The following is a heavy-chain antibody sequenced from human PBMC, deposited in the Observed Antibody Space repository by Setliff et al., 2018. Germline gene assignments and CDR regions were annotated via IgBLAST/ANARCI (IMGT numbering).Heavy chain of an antibody. J-gene: IGHJ6*03. D-gene: IGHD3-22*01. CDR1: GYTFTSYY. V-gene: IGHV1-46*01. CDR2: INPGAGTT. CDR3: VREGVDSRSSTDYRYYMDV. Sequence: ASVKVSCKASGYTFTSYYVHWVRQAPGQGLEWMGIINPGAGTTSYAQQFQGRVTMTRDTSTSTVYMDLISLRSEDTAVYYCVREGVDSRSSTDYRYYMDVWGQGTPVTVSS.